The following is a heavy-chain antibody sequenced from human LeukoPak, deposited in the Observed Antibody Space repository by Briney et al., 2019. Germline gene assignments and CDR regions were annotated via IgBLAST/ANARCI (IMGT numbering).Heavy chain of an antibody. Sequence: GGSLRLSCAASGFRFSRYSMNWVRQAPGKGLEWISYISSGTSTISYADSVKGRFTISRDNAMNSLSLQMNSLRAEDTAVYYCARGTSSSDYSRLYYFDYWGQGTLVTVSS. CDR3: ARGTSSSDYSRLYYFDY. CDR1: GFRFSRYS. J-gene: IGHJ4*02. V-gene: IGHV3-48*01. CDR2: ISSGTSTI. D-gene: IGHD3-22*01.